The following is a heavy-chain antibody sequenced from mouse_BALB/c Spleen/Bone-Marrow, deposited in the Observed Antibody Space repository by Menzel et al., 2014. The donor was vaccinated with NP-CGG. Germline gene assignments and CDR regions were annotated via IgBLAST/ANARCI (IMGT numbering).Heavy chain of an antibody. V-gene: IGHV2-9*02. CDR1: GFSLTSYG. J-gene: IGHJ3*01. Sequence: VKVEESGPGLVAPSQSLSITCTVSGFSLTSYGVHWVRQPPGKGLEWLGVIWAGGSTNYNSSLMSRLSISKDNSESQVFLKMNSLQTDDTAMYYCAREYYGVAYWGQGTLVTVSA. D-gene: IGHD1-1*01. CDR3: AREYYGVAY. CDR2: IWAGGST.